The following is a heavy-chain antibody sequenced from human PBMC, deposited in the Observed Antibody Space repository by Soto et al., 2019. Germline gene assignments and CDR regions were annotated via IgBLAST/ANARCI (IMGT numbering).Heavy chain of an antibody. CDR3: ARDFYGSGSQRGYYYGMDV. D-gene: IGHD3-10*01. Sequence: GESLKISCAASGFTFSSYGMHWVRQAPGKGLEWVAVIWYDGSNKYYADSVKGRFTISRDNSKNTLYLQMNSLRAEDTAVYYCARDFYGSGSQRGYYYGMDVWGQGTTVTVSS. V-gene: IGHV3-33*01. CDR2: IWYDGSNK. CDR1: GFTFSSYG. J-gene: IGHJ6*02.